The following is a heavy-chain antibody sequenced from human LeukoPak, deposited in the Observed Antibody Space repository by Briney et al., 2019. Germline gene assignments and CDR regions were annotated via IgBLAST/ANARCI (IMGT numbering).Heavy chain of an antibody. V-gene: IGHV4-4*02. CDR1: GGSVTSTNW. D-gene: IGHD3-3*01. Sequence: SGTLSLTCGVSGGSVTSTNWWTWVRQPPGKGLEWIGEVHLDGRTNYNPSLKSRLTMSVDLSENHISLKLTSVTAADTAVYYCAREGGFYRPLDYSGQGTLVTVSS. J-gene: IGHJ4*02. CDR3: AREGGFYRPLDY. CDR2: VHLDGRT.